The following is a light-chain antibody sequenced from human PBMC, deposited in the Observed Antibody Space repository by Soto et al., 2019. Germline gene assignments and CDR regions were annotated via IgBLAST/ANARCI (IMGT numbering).Light chain of an antibody. Sequence: DIQMTQSPSTLSAFVGDRVTITCRASQGISTWLAWYQQKPGKAPKLLIYDASSLESGVPSRFSGSGSGTEFTLTISSLQPEDFASYYCQQYNSYSTLGQGTKVDIK. CDR1: QGISTW. J-gene: IGKJ1*01. CDR3: QQYNSYST. CDR2: DAS. V-gene: IGKV1-5*01.